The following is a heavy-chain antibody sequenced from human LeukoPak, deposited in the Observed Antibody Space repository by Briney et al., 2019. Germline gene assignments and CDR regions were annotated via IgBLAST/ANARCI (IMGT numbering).Heavy chain of an antibody. CDR3: ARDRAAGTLDF. V-gene: IGHV4-59*01. CDR2: IQYSGTT. CDR1: SGSITGYY. J-gene: IGHJ4*03. D-gene: IGHD6-13*01. Sequence: SETLSLTCTVSSGSITGYYWAWIRQPPGKGLEWMGYIQYSGTTEYNPSLASRASISVDTAKDQFSLNLRSVTAADTAVYYCARDRAAGTLDFWGHGTLVTVSS.